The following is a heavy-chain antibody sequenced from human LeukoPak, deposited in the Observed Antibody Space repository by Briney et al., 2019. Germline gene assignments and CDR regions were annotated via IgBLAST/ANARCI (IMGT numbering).Heavy chain of an antibody. J-gene: IGHJ4*02. CDR1: GFSFSSYD. V-gene: IGHV3-30*02. CDR2: VQKDGNSE. Sequence: PGGSLTLSCVASGFSFSSYDMHWVRQAPGRGLEWVAFVQKDGNSEKYADSVKGRFTISRDNSKNTLYLQMNSLRAEDTAVYYCAKSVLGVAGTGYWGQGTLVTVSS. D-gene: IGHD6-19*01. CDR3: AKSVLGVAGTGY.